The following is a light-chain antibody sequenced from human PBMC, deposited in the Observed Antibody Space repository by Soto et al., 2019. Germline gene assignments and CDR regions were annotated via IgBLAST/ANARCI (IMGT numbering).Light chain of an antibody. Sequence: EIVMTQSPATLSVSPGERLTLSCRASQSVTNNLAWYQHKAGQAPRLLISAASTGATGIPARFSGGGSGTEFTLTINSLQSEDFAIYYCQQYHRWPVTFGGGTK. V-gene: IGKV3-15*01. CDR2: AAS. CDR3: QQYHRWPVT. CDR1: QSVTNN. J-gene: IGKJ4*01.